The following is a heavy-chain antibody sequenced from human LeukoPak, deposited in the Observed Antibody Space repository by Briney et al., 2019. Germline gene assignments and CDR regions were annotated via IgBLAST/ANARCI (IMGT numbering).Heavy chain of an antibody. CDR2: IRGTGGTT. J-gene: IGHJ4*02. V-gene: IGHV3-23*01. CDR1: GFTFSDYA. CDR3: AKGRGGIAVAGQLDY. Sequence: GGSPRLSCAASGFTFSDYALIWVRQAPGKGLEWISAIRGTGGTTYYADSVKGRCTISRDNSRNTVYLQMNSLRAEDTAVYYCAKGRGGIAVAGQLDYWGQGTLVTVSS. D-gene: IGHD6-19*01.